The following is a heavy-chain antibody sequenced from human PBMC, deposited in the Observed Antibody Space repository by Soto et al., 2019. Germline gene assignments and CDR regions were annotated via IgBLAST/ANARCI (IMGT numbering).Heavy chain of an antibody. CDR2: ISYDGSNK. J-gene: IGHJ3*02. V-gene: IGHV3-30*03. CDR1: AFTFSSYA. CDR3: ACILADAFDI. Sequence: SGGSLRLSCAASAFTFSSYAMSWVRQAPGKGLEWVALISYDGSNKYYADSVRGRFTISRDTSKNTLYLQMNSLRAEDTAVYYCACILADAFDIWGQGTMVTVSS. D-gene: IGHD2-8*01.